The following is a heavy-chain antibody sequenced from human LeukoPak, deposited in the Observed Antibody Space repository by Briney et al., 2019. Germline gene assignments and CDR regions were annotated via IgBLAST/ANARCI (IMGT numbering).Heavy chain of an antibody. CDR2: INSDGSST. Sequence: GGSLRLSCAASGFTFSSYWMHWVRQTPGKGLVWVSRINSDGSSTSYADSVKGRFTISRDNAKNTLYLQMNSLRAEDTAVYYCAKVTTVTTKPTNYWGQGTLVTVSS. CDR1: GFTFSSYW. V-gene: IGHV3-74*01. D-gene: IGHD4-17*01. CDR3: AKVTTVTTKPTNY. J-gene: IGHJ4*02.